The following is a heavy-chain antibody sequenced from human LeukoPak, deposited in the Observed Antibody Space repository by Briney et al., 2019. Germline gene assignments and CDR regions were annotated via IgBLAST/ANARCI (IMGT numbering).Heavy chain of an antibody. Sequence: GGSLRLSCSASGFTLSTYGMHWVRQAPGKGLEYVSGISSDGGSTYYASSVKGRFIISRDNSKNMLYLQVGSLRAEDMAVYYCAREQIYYYYMDVWGKGTTVTVSS. CDR3: AREQIYYYYMDV. CDR1: GFTLSTYG. D-gene: IGHD5-12*01. J-gene: IGHJ6*03. CDR2: ISSDGGST. V-gene: IGHV3-64*01.